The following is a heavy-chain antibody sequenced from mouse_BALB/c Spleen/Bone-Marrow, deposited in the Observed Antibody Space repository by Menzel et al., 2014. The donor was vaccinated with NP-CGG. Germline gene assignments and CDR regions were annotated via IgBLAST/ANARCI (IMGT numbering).Heavy chain of an antibody. D-gene: IGHD2-1*01. Sequence: VQLQQSGPGLVKPSQSLSLTCTVTGYSITSDYACNWIRQFPGNKLEWMGYISYSGSTSYNPSLKSRISITRDTSKNQFFLQLNSVTTEDTATYYCARWNGNYYFDYWGQGTTLTVSS. CDR3: ARWNGNYYFDY. J-gene: IGHJ2*01. CDR1: GYSITSDYA. V-gene: IGHV3-2*02. CDR2: ISYSGST.